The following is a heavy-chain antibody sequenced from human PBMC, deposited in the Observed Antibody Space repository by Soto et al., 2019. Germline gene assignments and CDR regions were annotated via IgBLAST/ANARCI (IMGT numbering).Heavy chain of an antibody. J-gene: IGHJ4*02. CDR2: ISWNSGSI. V-gene: IGHV3-9*01. CDR1: GFTFDDYV. CDR3: AKDMLGYKFNLSQFDY. Sequence: EVQLVESGGGLVQPGRSLRLSCAASGFTFDDYVMHWVRQAPGKGPEWVSGISWNSGSIGYADSVKGRFTISRDNAKNSLYLQMNSLRAEDTALYYCAKDMLGYKFNLSQFDYWGQGTLVTVSS. D-gene: IGHD5-12*01.